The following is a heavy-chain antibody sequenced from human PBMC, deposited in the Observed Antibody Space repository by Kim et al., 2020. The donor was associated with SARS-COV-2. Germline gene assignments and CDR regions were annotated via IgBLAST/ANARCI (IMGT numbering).Heavy chain of an antibody. CDR2: INHSGST. D-gene: IGHD5-12*01. CDR1: GGSFSGYY. CDR3: ASGMATIGGY. J-gene: IGHJ4*02. V-gene: IGHV4-34*01. Sequence: SETLSLTCAVYGGSFSGYYWSWIRQPPGKGLEWIGEINHSGSTNYNPSLKSRVTISVDTSKNQFSLKLSSVTAADTAVYYCASGMATIGGYWGQGTLVTVSS.